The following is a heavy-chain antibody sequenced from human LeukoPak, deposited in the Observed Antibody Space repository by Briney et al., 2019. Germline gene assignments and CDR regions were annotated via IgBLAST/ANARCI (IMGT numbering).Heavy chain of an antibody. D-gene: IGHD2-15*01. CDR3: AKDQRGYCSGGTCSFDY. V-gene: IGHV3-23*01. CDR2: ISGSGGST. Sequence: ETLSLTCTVSGGSVSSGSYYWSWVRQAPGKGLEWVSAISGSGGSTYYADSVKGRFTISRDNSKNTLYLQMNSLRAEDTAVYYCAKDQRGYCSGGTCSFDYWGQGTLVTVSS. CDR1: GGSVSSGSYY. J-gene: IGHJ4*02.